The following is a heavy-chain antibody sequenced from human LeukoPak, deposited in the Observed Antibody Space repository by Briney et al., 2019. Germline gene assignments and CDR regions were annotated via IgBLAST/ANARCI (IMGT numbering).Heavy chain of an antibody. Sequence: SVKVSCKASGGTSSSYAISWVRQAPGQGLEWMGGIIPIFGTANYAQKFQGRVTITADESTSTAYMELSSLRSEDTAVYYCARDCPRGDRNWFDPWGQGTLVTVSS. J-gene: IGHJ5*02. CDR1: GGTSSSYA. V-gene: IGHV1-69*13. CDR3: ARDCPRGDRNWFDP. CDR2: IIPIFGTA. D-gene: IGHD7-27*01.